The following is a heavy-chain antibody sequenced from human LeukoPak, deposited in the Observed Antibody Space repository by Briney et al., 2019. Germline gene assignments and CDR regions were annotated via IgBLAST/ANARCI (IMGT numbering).Heavy chain of an antibody. CDR1: GYTFTTYG. CDR2: NSGYNGNT. V-gene: IGHV1-18*01. CDR3: ARDASVTTNDAFDI. Sequence: ASVKVSRKSSGYTFTTYGISWVRQAPGQGLEWMGWNSGYNGNTNYAQKLQGRVTMTTDTSTSTAYMELRSLRSDDTAVYYCARDASVTTNDAFDIWGQGTMVTVSS. J-gene: IGHJ3*02. D-gene: IGHD4-17*01.